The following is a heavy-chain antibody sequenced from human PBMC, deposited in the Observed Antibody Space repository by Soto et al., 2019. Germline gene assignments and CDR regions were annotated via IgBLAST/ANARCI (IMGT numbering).Heavy chain of an antibody. V-gene: IGHV3-74*01. D-gene: IGHD2-2*02. CDR3: ARDGPYFVVVPAAIRVDYYGMDV. Sequence: PGGSLRLSCAASGFTFSSYWMHWVRQAPGKGLVWVSRINSDGSSTSYADSVKGRFTISRDNAKNTLYLQMNSLRAEDTAVYYCARDGPYFVVVPAAIRVDYYGMDVWGQGTTVTVSS. J-gene: IGHJ6*02. CDR2: INSDGSST. CDR1: GFTFSSYW.